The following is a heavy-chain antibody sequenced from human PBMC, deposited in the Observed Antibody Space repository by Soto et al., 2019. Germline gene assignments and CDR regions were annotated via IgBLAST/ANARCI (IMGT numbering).Heavy chain of an antibody. CDR3: ASGPDVIGVSQWFDP. Sequence: EVQLVESGGGLVKPGGSLRLSCAASGFTFSSYSMNWVRQAPGKGLEWVSSISSSSSYIYYADSVTGRFTISRDNAKNSLYLQMNSLRAEDTAVYYCASGPDVIGVSQWFDPWGQGTLVTVSS. V-gene: IGHV3-21*01. D-gene: IGHD2-21*01. J-gene: IGHJ5*02. CDR1: GFTFSSYS. CDR2: ISSSSSYI.